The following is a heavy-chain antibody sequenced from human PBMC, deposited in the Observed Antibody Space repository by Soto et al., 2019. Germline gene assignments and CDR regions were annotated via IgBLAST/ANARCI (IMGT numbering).Heavy chain of an antibody. D-gene: IGHD1-26*01. CDR2: ISWNSGSI. CDR1: VFTFDDYA. Sequence: GGSLRLSCAASVFTFDDYAMHWVRQAPGKGLEWVSGISWNSGSIGYADSVKGRFTISRDNAKNSLYLQMNSLRAEDTAWYYCEKGWSEDSVQFDYWGQGTLVTVS. CDR3: EKGWSEDSVQFDY. J-gene: IGHJ4*02. V-gene: IGHV3-9*01.